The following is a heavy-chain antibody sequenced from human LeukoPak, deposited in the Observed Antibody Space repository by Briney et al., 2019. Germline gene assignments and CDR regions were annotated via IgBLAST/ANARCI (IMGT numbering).Heavy chain of an antibody. CDR1: GGSISTYY. J-gene: IGHJ4*02. CDR2: ISTTENT. Sequence: SETLSLTCTVSGGSISTYYWCWIRQPAGKGLEWIGRISTTENTNYNPSLKSRVTISVDKSKNQFSLKLSSVTAADTAVYYCARQSGGNYVYFDYWGQGTQVTVSS. D-gene: IGHD2-15*01. CDR3: ARQSGGNYVYFDY. V-gene: IGHV4-4*07.